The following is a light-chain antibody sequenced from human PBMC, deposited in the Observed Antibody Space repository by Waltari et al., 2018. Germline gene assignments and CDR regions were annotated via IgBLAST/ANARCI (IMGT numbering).Light chain of an antibody. V-gene: IGKV3-20*01. J-gene: IGKJ1*01. Sequence: SYGACQSVSRFLAWDKQKAGQAPRLLIYCASTRATGIPDRFCSSVSGTYFMLNISILDPEDVAVYYGQKYDRLPATVGQGTKVEIK. CDR2: CAS. CDR1: QSVSRF. CDR3: QKYDRLPAT.